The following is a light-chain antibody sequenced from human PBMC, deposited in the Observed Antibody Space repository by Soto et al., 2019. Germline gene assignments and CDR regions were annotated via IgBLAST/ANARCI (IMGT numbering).Light chain of an antibody. J-gene: IGKJ1*01. CDR1: QDIYSN. CDR3: QQYNNWPRT. Sequence: IVMTQSPATLSVSPGARATLSCRASQDIYSNVAWYQQRPGQAPRLLIYRASTRAPGIPARFSGSGSGTEFTLTISSLQSEDFTVYCCQQYNNWPRTFGQGTKVDI. CDR2: RAS. V-gene: IGKV3-15*01.